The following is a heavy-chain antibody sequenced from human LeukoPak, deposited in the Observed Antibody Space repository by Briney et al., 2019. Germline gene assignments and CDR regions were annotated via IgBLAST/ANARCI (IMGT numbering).Heavy chain of an antibody. V-gene: IGHV1-8*01. J-gene: IGHJ4*02. CDR3: ARGRCVGSPNCYYFDS. CDR1: GYTFINYN. D-gene: IGHD2-2*01. CDR2: MNPKSGDT. Sequence: ASVKVSCTASGYTFINYNINWLRQTAGQGLEWMGWMNPKSGDTGYAQKFQGRVTITRDTSLTTASMELGSLRSEDTAVYYCARGRCVGSPNCYYFDSWGQGTLVTVSA.